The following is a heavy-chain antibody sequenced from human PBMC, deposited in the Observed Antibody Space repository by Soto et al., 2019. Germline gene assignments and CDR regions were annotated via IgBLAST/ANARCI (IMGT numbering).Heavy chain of an antibody. CDR2: ISSSSSYI. CDR1: GFTCGSYS. CDR3: ARDDTVYSNYVAFDP. J-gene: IGHJ5*02. D-gene: IGHD4-4*01. V-gene: IGHV3-21*01. Sequence: TGGFLRLSWAASGFTCGSYSRHWVRQAPGKGLEWVSSISSSSSYIYYADSVKGRFTIPRDNAKNSLYLQVNSLRAEGTAVYYCARDDTVYSNYVAFDPWGQGTLVTGSS.